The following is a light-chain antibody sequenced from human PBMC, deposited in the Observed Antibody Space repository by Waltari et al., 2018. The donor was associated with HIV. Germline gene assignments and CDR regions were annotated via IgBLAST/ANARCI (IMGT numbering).Light chain of an antibody. Sequence: EIVLTQSPGTLSLSPWERATLSCRASQSVSSSYLAWYQQKPGQAPRLLIYGASSRATGIPDRFSGSGSGTVFTLTISRLEPEDFAVYYCQQYGSSPFTFGPGTKVDIK. CDR2: GAS. V-gene: IGKV3-20*01. CDR3: QQYGSSPFT. J-gene: IGKJ3*01. CDR1: QSVSSSY.